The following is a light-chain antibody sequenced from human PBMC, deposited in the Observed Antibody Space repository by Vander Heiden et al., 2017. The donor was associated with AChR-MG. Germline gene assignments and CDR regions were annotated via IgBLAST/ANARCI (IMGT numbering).Light chain of an antibody. CDR2: SND. CDR3: ATWDGNLNGRV. CDR1: RSTIGSNS. Sequence: QSFLTQPPSASRAPGHRVTIVFSGSRSTIGSNSVNWYQQHPGTAPKLLIYSNDQRPSGVPDRFSGSKSGTSASLAISGLQSEDEADYYCATWDGNLNGRVFGGGTKLTVL. J-gene: IGLJ3*02. V-gene: IGLV1-44*01.